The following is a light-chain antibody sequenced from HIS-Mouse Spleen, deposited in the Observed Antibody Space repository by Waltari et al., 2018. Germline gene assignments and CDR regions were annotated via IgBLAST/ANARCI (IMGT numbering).Light chain of an antibody. CDR1: SSDVGRYNL. Sequence: QSALTQPAPVSGSPGQSITISCTGTSSDVGRYNLFSWYQQHPGKAPKLMIYEGSKRPSGVSNRFSGSKSGNTASLTISGLQAEDEADYYCCSYAGSSTWVFGGGTKLTVL. V-gene: IGLV2-23*01. CDR3: CSYAGSSTWV. J-gene: IGLJ3*02. CDR2: EGS.